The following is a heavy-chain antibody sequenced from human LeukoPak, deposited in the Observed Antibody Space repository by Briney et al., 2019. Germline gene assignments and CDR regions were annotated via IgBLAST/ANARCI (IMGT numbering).Heavy chain of an antibody. D-gene: IGHD2-2*01. CDR2: INPNNGGT. V-gene: IGHV1-2*02. J-gene: IGHJ4*02. CDR1: GYTFTGYY. CDR3: ARGRRVTQLLQLGPIFDY. Sequence: ASVKVSCKASGYTFTGYYMHWVRQAPGQGLEWMGWINPNNGGTNYVQKFQGRVTLTRDTSISTAYMELSRLRSDDTAVYYCARGRRVTQLLQLGPIFDYWGQGTLVSVSS.